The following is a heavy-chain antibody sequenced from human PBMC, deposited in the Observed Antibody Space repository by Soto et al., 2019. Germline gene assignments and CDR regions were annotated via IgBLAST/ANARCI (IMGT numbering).Heavy chain of an antibody. CDR1: GGSISSGDYY. Sequence: PSETLSLTCTVSGGSISSGDYYWSWIRQPPGKGLEWIGYIYYSGSTYYNPSLKSRVTIAVDTSKNQFSLKLSSVTAEDTAVYYCAKMTSGSYGRNYGMDVWGQGTTVTVSS. CDR3: AKMTSGSYGRNYGMDV. CDR2: IYYSGST. J-gene: IGHJ6*02. V-gene: IGHV4-30-4*01. D-gene: IGHD5-18*01.